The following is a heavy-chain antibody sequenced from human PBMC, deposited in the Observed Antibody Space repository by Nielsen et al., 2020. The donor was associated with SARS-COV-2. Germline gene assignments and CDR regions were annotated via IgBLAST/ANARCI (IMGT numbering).Heavy chain of an antibody. J-gene: IGHJ4*02. CDR3: ANWGSWLATRYDY. CDR1: GFTFDDYA. V-gene: IGHV3-9*01. CDR2: ISWNSGSI. D-gene: IGHD6-19*01. Sequence: SLKISCAASGFTFDDYAMHWVRQAPGKGLEWVSGISWNSGSIGYVDSVKGRFTISRDNAKNSLYLQMNSLRAEDTAVYYCANWGSWLATRYDYWGQGTLVTVSS.